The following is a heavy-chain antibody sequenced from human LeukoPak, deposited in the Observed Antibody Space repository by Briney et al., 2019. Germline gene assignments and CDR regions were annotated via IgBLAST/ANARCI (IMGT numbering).Heavy chain of an antibody. J-gene: IGHJ4*02. CDR2: INWNGGST. V-gene: IGHV3-20*04. CDR1: GFTFDDYG. D-gene: IGHD3-22*01. Sequence: SGGSLRLSCAASGFTFDDYGMSWVRQAPGKGLEWVSGINWNGGSTGYADSVKGRFTISRDNAKNSLYLQMNSLRAEDTAVYYCAKLRYYYDSSGYPDYWGQGTLVTVSS. CDR3: AKLRYYYDSSGYPDY.